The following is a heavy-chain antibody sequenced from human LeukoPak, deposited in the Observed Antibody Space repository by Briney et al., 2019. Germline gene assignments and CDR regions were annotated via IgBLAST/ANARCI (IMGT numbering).Heavy chain of an antibody. V-gene: IGHV3-21*01. D-gene: IGHD6-19*01. CDR1: GFTFSDYS. J-gene: IGHJ4*02. CDR2: ISRSTSYI. Sequence: PGGSLRLSCAASGFTFSDYSINWVRQAPGKGLEWVSSISRSTSYIDYTDSVKGRFTISRDNAKNSLYLQMNSLTVEDTAVYYCARSSIRISSGWYVDFDYWGQGTLVTVSS. CDR3: ARSSIRISSGWYVDFDY.